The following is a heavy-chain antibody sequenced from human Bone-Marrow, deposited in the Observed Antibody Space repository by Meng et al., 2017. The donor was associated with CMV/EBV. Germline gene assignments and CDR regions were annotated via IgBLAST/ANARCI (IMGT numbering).Heavy chain of an antibody. CDR2: INHSGST. CDR3: ARASPAPGFDP. CDR1: GGSFSGYY. D-gene: IGHD2-2*01. V-gene: IGHV4-34*01. J-gene: IGHJ5*02. Sequence: LTCAVYGGSFSGYYWSWNRQPPGKGLEWIGEINHSGSTNYNPSLKSRVTISVDTSKNQFSLKLSSVTAADTAVYYCARASPAPGFDPWGQGTLVTVSS.